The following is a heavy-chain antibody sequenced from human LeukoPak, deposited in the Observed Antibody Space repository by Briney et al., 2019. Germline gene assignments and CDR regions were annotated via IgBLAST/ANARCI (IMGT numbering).Heavy chain of an antibody. CDR3: ARDHGLYSGYDSGDFDY. CDR1: GGTFSSYA. D-gene: IGHD5-12*01. V-gene: IGHV1-69*10. CDR2: IIPILGIA. J-gene: IGHJ4*02. Sequence: GASVKVSCKASGGTFSSYAISWVRQAPGQGLEWMGGIIPILGIANYAQKFQGRVTITADKSTSTAYMELSSLRSEDTAVYYCARDHGLYSGYDSGDFDYWGQGTLVTVSS.